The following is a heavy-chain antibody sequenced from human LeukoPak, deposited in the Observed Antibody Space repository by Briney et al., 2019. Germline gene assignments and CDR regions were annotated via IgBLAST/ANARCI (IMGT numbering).Heavy chain of an antibody. J-gene: IGHJ6*02. CDR1: GYTFTSYY. V-gene: IGHV1-46*01. D-gene: IGHD4-17*01. CDR2: INPSGGST. CDR3: ARGEVATVTTGYYYYGMDV. Sequence: GASVKVSCKASGYTFTSYYMHWVRQAPGQGLEWMGIINPSGGSTSYAQKFQGRVTMTRDTSTSTVYMELSSLRSEDTAVYYCARGEVATVTTGYYYYGMDVWGQGTTVTVSS.